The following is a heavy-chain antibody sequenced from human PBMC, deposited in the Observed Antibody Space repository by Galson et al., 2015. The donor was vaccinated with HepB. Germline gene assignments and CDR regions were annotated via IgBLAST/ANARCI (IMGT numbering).Heavy chain of an antibody. CDR3: AHRIYSSDGEGFDY. CDR1: GFSLNTGGVG. V-gene: IGHV2-5*01. D-gene: IGHD6-19*01. CDR2: FYWNDDK. J-gene: IGHJ4*02. Sequence: PALVKPTPPLTLTCTFSGFSLNTGGVGVGWIRQPPGKALEWLALFYWNDDKSYSPSLESRLTITKDTSKNQVVLTMTNMDPVDTATYYCAHRIYSSDGEGFDYWGQGTLVTVSS.